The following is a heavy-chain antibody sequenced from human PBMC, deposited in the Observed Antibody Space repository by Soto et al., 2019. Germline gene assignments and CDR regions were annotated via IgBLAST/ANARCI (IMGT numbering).Heavy chain of an antibody. V-gene: IGHV1-69*01. CDR3: AGDRADTAMVYGMDV. J-gene: IGHJ6*02. Sequence: QVQLVQSGAEVKKPGSSVKVSCKASGGTFSSYAISWVRQAPGQGLEWMGGIIPIFGTANYAQKFQGRVTITADESHSTAYMELSRLRSEDPAVYYCAGDRADTAMVYGMDVWGQGTTVTVSS. D-gene: IGHD5-18*01. CDR2: IIPIFGTA. CDR1: GGTFSSYA.